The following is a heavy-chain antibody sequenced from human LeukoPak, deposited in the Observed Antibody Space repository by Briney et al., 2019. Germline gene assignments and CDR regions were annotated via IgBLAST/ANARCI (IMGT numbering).Heavy chain of an antibody. D-gene: IGHD3-10*01. CDR2: IYTSGST. V-gene: IGHV4-4*07. Sequence: SETLPLTCTVSGGSISSYYWSWIRQPPGKGLEWIGRIYTSGSTNYNPSLESRVTLSVDTSKNQFSLTLTSVTAADTAVYYCAGRRGDPYYYDSGTGTDAFDIWGQGTMVTVSS. J-gene: IGHJ3*02. CDR1: GGSISSYY. CDR3: AGRRGDPYYYDSGTGTDAFDI.